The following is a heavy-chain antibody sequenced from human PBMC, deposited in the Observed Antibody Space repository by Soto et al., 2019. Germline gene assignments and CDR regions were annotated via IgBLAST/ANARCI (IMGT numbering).Heavy chain of an antibody. Sequence: QVQLVESGEGVVQPGRSLRLSGAASGFTFRSYGMHWVREAPGKGLEWVALMSFDGSNKYYADSVRGRFTISSDNSKSTLYLQMDILRPEDTAVYYCAKEFGWELQLSHPSYNSGMDVWGQGTTVTVSS. D-gene: IGHD1-1*01. CDR2: MSFDGSNK. J-gene: IGHJ6*02. V-gene: IGHV3-30*18. CDR1: GFTFRSYG. CDR3: AKEFGWELQLSHPSYNSGMDV.